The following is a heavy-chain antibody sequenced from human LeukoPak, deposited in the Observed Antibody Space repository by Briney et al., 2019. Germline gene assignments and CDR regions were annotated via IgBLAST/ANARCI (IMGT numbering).Heavy chain of an antibody. CDR1: GGSISSSSYY. Sequence: SETLSLTCTVSGGSISSSSYYWGWIRQPPGKGLEWIGSIYHSGSTYYNPSLKSRVTISVDTSKNQFSLKLSSVTAADTAVYYCARKDTAMGLNFDYWGQGTLVTVSS. V-gene: IGHV4-39*07. D-gene: IGHD5-18*01. CDR2: IYHSGST. J-gene: IGHJ4*02. CDR3: ARKDTAMGLNFDY.